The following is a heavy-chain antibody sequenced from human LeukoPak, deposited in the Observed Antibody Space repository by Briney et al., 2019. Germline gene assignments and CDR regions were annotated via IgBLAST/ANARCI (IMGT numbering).Heavy chain of an antibody. CDR1: GGTFSSYA. J-gene: IGHJ6*03. CDR3: AALRYCSSTSCYTPGGYYYYYMDV. V-gene: IGHV1-69*05. Sequence: SVKVSCKASGGTFSSYAISWVRQAPGQGLEWMGGIIPIFGTANYAQKFQGRVTITTDESTSTAYMELNSLRSEDTAVYYCAALRYCSSTSCYTPGGYYYYYMDVWGKGTTVTVSS. CDR2: IIPIFGTA. D-gene: IGHD2-2*02.